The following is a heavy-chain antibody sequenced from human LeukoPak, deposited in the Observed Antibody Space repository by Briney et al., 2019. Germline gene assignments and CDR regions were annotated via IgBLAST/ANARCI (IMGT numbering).Heavy chain of an antibody. Sequence: GGSLRLSCAVSGFSVSSTYMTWVRQAPGKGLEWVSITYSDGNTYYTESVRGRFTVSRGYSKNTLYLQMKSLRVEDTAFYYCARDLSYFDYWGQGTLVTVSS. CDR1: GFSVSSTY. D-gene: IGHD2/OR15-2a*01. V-gene: IGHV3-53*01. CDR3: ARDLSYFDY. CDR2: TYSDGNT. J-gene: IGHJ4*02.